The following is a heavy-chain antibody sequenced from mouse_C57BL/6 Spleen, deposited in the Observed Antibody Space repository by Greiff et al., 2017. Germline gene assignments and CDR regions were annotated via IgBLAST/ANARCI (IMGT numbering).Heavy chain of an antibody. Sequence: DVKLVESGGGLVKPGGSLKLSCAASGFTFSDYGMHWVRQAPEKGLEWVAYISSGSSTIYYADTVKGRFTISRDNAKNTLYLQMTSLRSEDKAMYYCARNYSGSSHWYFDVWGTGTTVTVSS. D-gene: IGHD1-1*01. CDR1: GFTFSDYG. CDR2: ISSGSSTI. CDR3: ARNYSGSSHWYFDV. J-gene: IGHJ1*03. V-gene: IGHV5-17*01.